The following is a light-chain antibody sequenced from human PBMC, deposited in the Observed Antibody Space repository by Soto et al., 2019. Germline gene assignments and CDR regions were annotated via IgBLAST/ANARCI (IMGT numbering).Light chain of an antibody. V-gene: IGLV2-23*01. J-gene: IGLJ3*02. CDR1: SSDVGSYNL. CDR2: EGS. Sequence: QSALTQPASVSGSPGQSITISCTGTSSDVGSYNLVPWYQQHPGKAPKLMICEGSERPSGVSNRFSGSKSGNTASLTISGLQAEDEADYYCCSYAGSSTWVFGGGTKLTVL. CDR3: CSYAGSSTWV.